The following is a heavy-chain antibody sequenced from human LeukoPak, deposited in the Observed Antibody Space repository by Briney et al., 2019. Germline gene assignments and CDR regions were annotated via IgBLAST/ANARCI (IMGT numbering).Heavy chain of an antibody. V-gene: IGHV1-2*02. Sequence: GSVKVSCTASGYTFTGYYMHWVRQAPGQGLEWMGWINPNSGGTNYAQKFQGRVTMTRDTSISTAYMELSRLRSDDTAVYYCARDGTPPTYYYDSSGSPPFDYWGQGTLVTVSS. D-gene: IGHD3-22*01. CDR1: GYTFTGYY. J-gene: IGHJ4*02. CDR3: ARDGTPPTYYYDSSGSPPFDY. CDR2: INPNSGGT.